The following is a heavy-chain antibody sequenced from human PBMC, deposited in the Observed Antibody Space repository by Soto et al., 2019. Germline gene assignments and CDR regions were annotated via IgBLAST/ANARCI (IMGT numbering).Heavy chain of an antibody. CDR2: IRDKANSYAT. Sequence: RGSLRLSCAASGFTFSGYAMHWVRQASGKGLEWVGRIRDKANSYATAYTASVKGRFTISRDDSKNTAYLQMNSLKTEDTAVYYCTRLYCGGDCDFDSWGQGT. CDR3: TRLYCGGDCDFDS. CDR1: GFTFSGYA. J-gene: IGHJ4*02. D-gene: IGHD2-21*02. V-gene: IGHV3-73*01.